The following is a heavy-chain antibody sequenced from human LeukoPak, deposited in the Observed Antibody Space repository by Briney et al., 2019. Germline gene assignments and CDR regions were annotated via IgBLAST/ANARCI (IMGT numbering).Heavy chain of an antibody. Sequence: SETLSLTCAVYGGSFSGYYWSWIRQPPGKGLEWIGEINHSGSTNYNPSLKSRVTISVDTSKNQFSLKLSSVTAADTAVYYCARVRKTPHYYYGMDVWGQGTTVTVSS. J-gene: IGHJ6*02. CDR2: INHSGST. D-gene: IGHD1-14*01. CDR1: GGSFSGYY. V-gene: IGHV4-34*01. CDR3: ARVRKTPHYYYGMDV.